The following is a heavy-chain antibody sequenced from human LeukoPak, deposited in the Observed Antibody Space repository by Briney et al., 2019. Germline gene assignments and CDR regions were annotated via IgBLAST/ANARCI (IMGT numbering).Heavy chain of an antibody. CDR3: XXDRPRAARNFDY. V-gene: IGHV4-39*06. D-gene: IGHD6-6*01. Sequence: SETLSLTCTVSGGSISSSSYYWGWVRQPPGKGLECIGSIYYSGSTNYNPSLKSRVTISVDTSKNQFHLQLNSVPPDATDVYYXXXDRPRAARNFDYWGQGTLVTVSS. CDR2: IYYSGST. J-gene: IGHJ4*02. CDR1: GGSISSSSYY.